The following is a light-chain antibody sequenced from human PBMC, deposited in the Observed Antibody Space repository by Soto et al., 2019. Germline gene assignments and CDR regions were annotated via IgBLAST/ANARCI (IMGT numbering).Light chain of an antibody. Sequence: EIVLTQSPGTLALSPGDRATLSCRASQSVSSSYLAWYQQKAGQAPRLLIYGASTRATSIPARFSGGGSETEFTLTISSLQSEDFTVYYCQQYNNWPRTFGPGTKVDIK. V-gene: IGKV3-15*01. CDR3: QQYNNWPRT. CDR1: QSVSSSY. J-gene: IGKJ1*01. CDR2: GAS.